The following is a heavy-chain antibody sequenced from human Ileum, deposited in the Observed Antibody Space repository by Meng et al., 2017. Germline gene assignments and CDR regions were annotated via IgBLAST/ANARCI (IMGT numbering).Heavy chain of an antibody. CDR2: IYSGGGT. CDR3: TRGEDH. J-gene: IGHJ4*02. V-gene: IGHV3-66*01. CDR1: GFSVSNEF. Sequence: EVQVVESGGGLAQPGGSLRLSCTASGFSVSNEFMSWVRQAQGKGLEWVSVIYSGGGTDYADSVKGRFTTSRDSSKNTMYLQMNNLRADDTAMYYCTRGEDHWGQGTLVTVSS.